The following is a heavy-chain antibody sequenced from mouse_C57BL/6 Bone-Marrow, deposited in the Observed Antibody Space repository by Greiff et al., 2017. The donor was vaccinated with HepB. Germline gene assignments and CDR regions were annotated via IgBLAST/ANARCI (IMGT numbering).Heavy chain of an antibody. CDR1: GYTFTSYG. J-gene: IGHJ2*01. V-gene: IGHV1-81*01. D-gene: IGHD2-1*01. CDR3: ARILYYGNY. CDR2: IYPRSGNT. Sequence: VKLVESGAELARPGASVKLSCKASGYTFTSYGISWVKQRTGQGLEWIGEIYPRSGNTYYNEKFKGKATLTADKSSSTAYMELRSLTSEDSAVYFCARILYYGNYWGQGTTLTVSS.